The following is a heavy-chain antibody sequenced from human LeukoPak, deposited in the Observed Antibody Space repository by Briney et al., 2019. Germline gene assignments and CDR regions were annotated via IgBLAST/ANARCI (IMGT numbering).Heavy chain of an antibody. CDR2: IYTSGST. J-gene: IGHJ4*02. V-gene: IGHV4-4*07. D-gene: IGHD5/OR15-5a*01. Sequence: SETLSLNCTVSGVSTSNHYWSWIRQAAGKGLEWIGRIYTSGSTNYNPSLKSRVAMSIDTSKNQFSLKLSSVTAADTAVYYCARGVSTITADYWGQGTLVTVSS. CDR1: GVSTSNHY. CDR3: ARGVSTITADY.